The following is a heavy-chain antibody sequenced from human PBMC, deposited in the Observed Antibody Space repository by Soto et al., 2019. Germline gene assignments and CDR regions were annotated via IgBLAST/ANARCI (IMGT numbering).Heavy chain of an antibody. Sequence: EVQLLESGGGLVQPGGSLRLSCAASGFTFSSYAMSWVRQAPGKGLEWISAVSGSGGSTYYADSVKGRFTISRDNSKATLYLHMNSLRAEGTAVYYCAKPQGDNWNDYWGQGTLVTVSS. CDR1: GFTFSSYA. CDR3: AKPQGDNWNDY. CDR2: VSGSGGST. V-gene: IGHV3-23*01. D-gene: IGHD1-20*01. J-gene: IGHJ4*02.